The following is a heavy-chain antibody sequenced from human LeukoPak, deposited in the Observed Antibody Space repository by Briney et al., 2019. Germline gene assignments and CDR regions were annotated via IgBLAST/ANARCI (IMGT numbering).Heavy chain of an antibody. CDR1: GFTFSSYS. Sequence: GSLRLSCVACGFTFSSYSINWVRQAPGKGVEGVSSISSSSSYICYAYSEKGRFTISRQNAKNSLYLQMNSLRAENTAVYDCARGHIVVVPAASAGAFDIWGQGTMVTVSS. D-gene: IGHD2-2*01. CDR2: ISSSSSYI. V-gene: IGHV3-21*01. CDR3: ARGHIVVVPAASAGAFDI. J-gene: IGHJ3*02.